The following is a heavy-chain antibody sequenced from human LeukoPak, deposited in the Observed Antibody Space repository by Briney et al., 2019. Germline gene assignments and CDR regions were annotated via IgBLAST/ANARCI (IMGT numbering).Heavy chain of an antibody. Sequence: GGSLRLSCAASGFTFDDYGMSWVRQAPGKGLEWVSGINWNGGSTGYADSVKGRFTISRDNAKNSLYLQMNSLRAEDTAVYYCSRAGPDWRIDSWGQGTLVTVSS. V-gene: IGHV3-20*04. CDR3: SRAGPDWRIDS. D-gene: IGHD3-9*01. CDR1: GFTFDDYG. CDR2: INWNGGST. J-gene: IGHJ4*02.